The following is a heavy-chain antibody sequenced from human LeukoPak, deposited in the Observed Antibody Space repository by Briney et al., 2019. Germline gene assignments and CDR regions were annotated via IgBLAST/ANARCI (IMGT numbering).Heavy chain of an antibody. CDR1: GGSISSYY. D-gene: IGHD3-10*01. Sequence: SVTLSLTCTVSGGSISSYYWSWIRQPPGKGLEWIGYIYYSGSTNYNPSLKSRVTISVDTSKNQFSLKLSSVTAADTAVYYCARGSPEGFGEFPFDYWGQGTLVTVSS. V-gene: IGHV4-59*01. CDR3: ARGSPEGFGEFPFDY. CDR2: IYYSGST. J-gene: IGHJ4*02.